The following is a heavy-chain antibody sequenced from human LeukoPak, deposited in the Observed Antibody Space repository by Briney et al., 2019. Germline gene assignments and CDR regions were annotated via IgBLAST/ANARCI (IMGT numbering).Heavy chain of an antibody. CDR3: ARLYSTGWYGGPDY. Sequence: GGSLRPSCAASGFTLTDYYMSCIREAARKGLEGGSYITNSGTTIYYADSVKGRFTISRDNAKNSLYLQMSSLRAEDTAVYYCARLYSTGWYGGPDYWGQGTLVAVSS. D-gene: IGHD6-19*01. CDR2: ITNSGTTI. CDR1: GFTLTDYY. V-gene: IGHV3-11*04. J-gene: IGHJ4*02.